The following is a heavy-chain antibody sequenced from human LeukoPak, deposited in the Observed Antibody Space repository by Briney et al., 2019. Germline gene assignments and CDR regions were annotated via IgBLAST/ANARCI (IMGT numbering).Heavy chain of an antibody. CDR2: IIPIFGTA. CDR3: ARDQNGFWSGYYYYMDV. V-gene: IGHV1-69*05. Sequence: GSSVKVSCKASGGTFSSYAISWVRQAPGQGLEWMGGIIPIFGTANYAQKFQGRVTITTDESTSTAYMELSSLRSEDTAMYYCARDQNGFWSGYYYYMDVWGKGTTVTVSS. CDR1: GGTFSSYA. D-gene: IGHD3-3*01. J-gene: IGHJ6*03.